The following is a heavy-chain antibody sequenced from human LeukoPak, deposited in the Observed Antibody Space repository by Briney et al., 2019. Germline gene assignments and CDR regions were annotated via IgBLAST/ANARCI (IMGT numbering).Heavy chain of an antibody. J-gene: IGHJ6*03. CDR3: ASPHYDILTGYSHHYMDV. CDR1: GGSINNYY. CDR2: IYHSGST. Sequence: SETLSLTCTVSGGSINNYYWGWIRQPPGKGLEWIGYIYHSGSTNYNPSLKSRVTISVDTSKNQFSLKLSSVTAADTAVYYCASPHYDILTGYSHHYMDVWGKGTTVTVSS. V-gene: IGHV4-59*08. D-gene: IGHD3-9*01.